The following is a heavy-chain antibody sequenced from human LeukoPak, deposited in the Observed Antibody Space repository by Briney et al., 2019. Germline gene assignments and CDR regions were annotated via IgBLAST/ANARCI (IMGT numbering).Heavy chain of an antibody. J-gene: IGHJ4*02. CDR3: VKDGRRSPPC. CDR2: INGGGGIT. V-gene: IGHV3-23*01. D-gene: IGHD2-15*01. CDR1: GFTFSNYV. Sequence: GGSLRLSCAASGFTFSNYVMSWVRQAPGKGPEWVSGINGGGGITSYAESVTGRFTISRDNSKNTLFLQMNTLRAEDTAVYYCVKDGRRSPPCWGQGTLVTVSS.